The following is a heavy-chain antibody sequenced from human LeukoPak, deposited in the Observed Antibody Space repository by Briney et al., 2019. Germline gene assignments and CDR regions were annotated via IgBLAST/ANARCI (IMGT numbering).Heavy chain of an antibody. CDR3: ARDNIVVVVAATPTPFDY. Sequence: ASVNVSCKASGYTFTSYGISWVRQAPGQGLEWMGWISAYNGNTNYAQKLQGRVTMTTDTSTSTAYMELRSLRSDDTAVYYCARDNIVVVVAATPTPFDYWGQGTLVTVSS. J-gene: IGHJ4*02. CDR1: GYTFTSYG. V-gene: IGHV1-18*01. CDR2: ISAYNGNT. D-gene: IGHD2-15*01.